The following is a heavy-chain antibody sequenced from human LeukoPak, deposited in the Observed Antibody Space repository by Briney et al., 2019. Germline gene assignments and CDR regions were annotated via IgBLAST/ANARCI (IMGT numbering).Heavy chain of an antibody. Sequence: ASVKVSCKASGYTFTSYGIIWVRQAPGQGLEWMGWISAYNGNTNYAQKLQGRVTMTTDTSTSTAYMELRSLRSDDTAVYYCARSIGSSWYYYYYGMDVWGQGTTVTVSS. CDR2: ISAYNGNT. V-gene: IGHV1-18*01. J-gene: IGHJ6*02. CDR1: GYTFTSYG. CDR3: ARSIGSSWYYYYYGMDV. D-gene: IGHD6-13*01.